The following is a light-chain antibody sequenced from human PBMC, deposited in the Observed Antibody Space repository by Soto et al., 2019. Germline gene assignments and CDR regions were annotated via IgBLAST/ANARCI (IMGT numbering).Light chain of an antibody. CDR3: QQHNNWPYT. J-gene: IGKJ5*01. CDR2: DAS. Sequence: EIVLTQSLPTLSLSPGESAALSCRVSQTISTYLAWYQQKPGQAPRLLIYDASTRATGIPARFSGSGSGTDFTLTISYLEPEDFAVYYCQQHNNWPYTFGQGTRLEIK. CDR1: QTISTY. V-gene: IGKV3-11*01.